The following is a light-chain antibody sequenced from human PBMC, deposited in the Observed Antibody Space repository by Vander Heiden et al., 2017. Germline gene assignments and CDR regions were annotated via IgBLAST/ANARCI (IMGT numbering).Light chain of an antibody. J-gene: IGLJ2*01. CDR2: YDD. V-gene: IGLV1-36*01. CDR1: SSNIGNNA. CDR3: AAWDDSLNGVV. Sequence: QSVLTQPPSVSEAPSQRVTISCSGSSSNIGNNAVTWYQQLPGKAPKLLIYYDDLLPSGVSDRFSGSKSGTSASLAISGLQSEDEADYYCAAWDDSLNGVVFGGGTKMTVL.